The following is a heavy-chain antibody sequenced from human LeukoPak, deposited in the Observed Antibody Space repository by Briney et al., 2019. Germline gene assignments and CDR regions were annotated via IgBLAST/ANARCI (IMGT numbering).Heavy chain of an antibody. CDR2: IIPILGIA. CDR3: ARTRFGVVTYFDY. J-gene: IGHJ4*02. D-gene: IGHD3-3*01. CDR1: GGTFSSYA. Sequence: ASVKVSCKASGGTFSSYAISWVRQAPGQGLEWMGRIIPILGIANYARKFQGRVTITADKSTSTAYMELSSLRSEDTAVYYCARTRFGVVTYFDYWGQGTLVTVSS. V-gene: IGHV1-69*04.